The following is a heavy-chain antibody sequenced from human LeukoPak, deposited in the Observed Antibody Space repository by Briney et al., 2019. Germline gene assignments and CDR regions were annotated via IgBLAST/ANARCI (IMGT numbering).Heavy chain of an antibody. CDR2: IYYSGST. Sequence: SETLSLTCTVFGASLGTYYWNWLRQPPAKGLESIGYIYYSGSTNYNPSLKSRVPISLDTSRTQFSLRLTSVTAADTAVYYCARKATNDRYYPFDFWGQGTLVTVSS. D-gene: IGHD3-10*01. J-gene: IGHJ4*02. CDR3: ARKATNDRYYPFDF. CDR1: GASLGTYY. V-gene: IGHV4-59*08.